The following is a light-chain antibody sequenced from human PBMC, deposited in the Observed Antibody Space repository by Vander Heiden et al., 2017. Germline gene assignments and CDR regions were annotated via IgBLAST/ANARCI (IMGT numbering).Light chain of an antibody. Sequence: DIQMTQSPSSQSASVGDRVTITCRASQSISSYLNWYQQKPGKAPKLLIYAASSLQSGVPSRFSGSGAGTDFTLTISSLQPEDFATYYCQQSYRTPRTFGQGTKLEIK. CDR2: AAS. V-gene: IGKV1-39*01. CDR1: QSISSY. CDR3: QQSYRTPRT. J-gene: IGKJ2*01.